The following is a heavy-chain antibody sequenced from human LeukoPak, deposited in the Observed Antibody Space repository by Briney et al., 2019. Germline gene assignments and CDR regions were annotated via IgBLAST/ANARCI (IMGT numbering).Heavy chain of an antibody. CDR1: GFTFSSYS. D-gene: IGHD6-13*01. V-gene: IGHV3-21*01. J-gene: IGHJ4*02. CDR3: ARIAAAGAFDY. CDR2: ISSSSYI. Sequence: PGGSLRLSCAASGFTFSSYSMNWVRQAPGKGLEWVSSISSSSYIYYADSVKGRFTISRDNAKNSLYLQMNSLRAEDTAVYYCARIAAAGAFDYWGQGTLVTVSS.